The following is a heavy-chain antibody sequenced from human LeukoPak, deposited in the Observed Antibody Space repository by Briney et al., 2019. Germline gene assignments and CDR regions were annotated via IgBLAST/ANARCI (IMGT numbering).Heavy chain of an antibody. D-gene: IGHD5-18*01. CDR3: GRLDSYGPGDY. V-gene: IGHV4-39*01. CDR2: IYYSGTN. CDR1: GGSISSRSYS. Sequence: PSETLSLTCTVSGGSISSRSYSWGWLRQPPGKGLEWLGNIYYSGTNYYNPSLKSRVTISVDTSKNQFSLKLSSVTAADTSVYYCGRLDSYGPGDYWGQGTLVTVSS. J-gene: IGHJ4*02.